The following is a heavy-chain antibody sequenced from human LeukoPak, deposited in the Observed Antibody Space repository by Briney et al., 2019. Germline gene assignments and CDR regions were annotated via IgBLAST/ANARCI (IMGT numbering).Heavy chain of an antibody. V-gene: IGHV4-34*01. CDR2: INHSGST. D-gene: IGHD2-15*01. CDR1: GGSFSGYY. Sequence: PSETLSLTCAVDGGSFSGYYWSWIRQPPGKGLEWIGEINHSGSTNYNPSLKSRVTISVDTSKNQFSLKLSSVTAADTAVYYCARVRGGRILRPFDPWGQGTLVTVSS. J-gene: IGHJ5*02. CDR3: ARVRGGRILRPFDP.